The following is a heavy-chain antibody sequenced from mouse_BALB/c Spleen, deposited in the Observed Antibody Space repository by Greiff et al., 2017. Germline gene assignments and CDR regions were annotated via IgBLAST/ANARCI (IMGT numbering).Heavy chain of an antibody. Sequence: DVKLQESGPGLVKPSQSLSLTCTVTGYSITSDYAWNWIRQFPGNKLEWMGYISYSGSTSYNPSLKSRISITRDTSKNQFFLQLNSVTTEDTATYYCATRGDWYFDVWGAGTTVTVSS. J-gene: IGHJ1*01. CDR1: GYSITSDYA. CDR3: ATRGDWYFDV. V-gene: IGHV3-2*02. CDR2: ISYSGST.